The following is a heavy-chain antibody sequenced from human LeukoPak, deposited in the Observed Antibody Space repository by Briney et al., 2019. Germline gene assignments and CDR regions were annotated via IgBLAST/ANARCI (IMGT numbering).Heavy chain of an antibody. D-gene: IGHD3-3*01. V-gene: IGHV1-18*01. CDR3: ARALSYYDLWSGYYTTLNFDY. Sequence: ASVKVSCKASGYTFTSYGISWVRQAPGQGLEWMGWISAYNGNTNYAQKLQGRVTMTTDTSTSTAYMELRSLRSDDTAVYYCARALSYYDLWSGYYTTLNFDYWGQGTLVTVSS. J-gene: IGHJ4*02. CDR1: GYTFTSYG. CDR2: ISAYNGNT.